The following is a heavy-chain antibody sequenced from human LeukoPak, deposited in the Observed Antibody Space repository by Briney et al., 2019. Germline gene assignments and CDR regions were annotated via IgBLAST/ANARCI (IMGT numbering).Heavy chain of an antibody. Sequence: SETLSLTCTVSGGSISSYYWSWIRQPPGKGLEWIGSIYHSGSTYYNPSLKSRVTISVDTSKNQFSLKLSSVTAADTAVYYCARQTGYSSSWYGESWFDPWGQGTLVTVSS. J-gene: IGHJ5*02. V-gene: IGHV4-59*08. CDR3: ARQTGYSSSWYGESWFDP. D-gene: IGHD6-13*01. CDR1: GGSISSYY. CDR2: IYHSGST.